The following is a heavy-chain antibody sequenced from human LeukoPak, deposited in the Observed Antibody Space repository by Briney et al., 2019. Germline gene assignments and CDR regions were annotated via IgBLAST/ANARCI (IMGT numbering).Heavy chain of an antibody. Sequence: GGSLRLSCAASGFTFSSYGMHWVRQAPGKGLEWVAYIQYDGSNEQYADSVKGRFSISRDSSKNILYLQMNSLRAEDTAVYYCARDLGYSYGYGPLWYFDLWGRGTLVTVSS. CDR3: ARDLGYSYGYGPLWYFDL. D-gene: IGHD5-18*01. J-gene: IGHJ2*01. CDR1: GFTFSSYG. CDR2: IQYDGSNE. V-gene: IGHV3-30*02.